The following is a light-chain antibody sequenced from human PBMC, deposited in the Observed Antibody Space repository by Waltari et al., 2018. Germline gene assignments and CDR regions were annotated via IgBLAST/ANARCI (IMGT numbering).Light chain of an antibody. CDR2: DVS. Sequence: QSALTQSASVSGSPGQSITISCTGTSRDLDVFNYVSWYQQHPGKAPQLMIYDVSKRPSGVSNRFSGSKSGNTASLTISGLQAEDEADYYCSSYTSTWVFGGGTKLTVL. CDR1: SRDLDVFNY. V-gene: IGLV2-14*01. CDR3: SSYTSTWV. J-gene: IGLJ3*02.